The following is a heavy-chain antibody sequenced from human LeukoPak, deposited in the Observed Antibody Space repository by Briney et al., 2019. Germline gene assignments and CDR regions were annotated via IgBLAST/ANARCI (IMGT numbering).Heavy chain of an antibody. Sequence: GGSLRLSCAASGFTFRNYVIHWVRQAPGKGLEWVAVTSSDLNVKLYADSVKGRFTISRDNSRSTLYLQMNSLRPEDTAIYYCAREGYYGSGSPPSLYSDYWGQGTLVTVSS. CDR3: AREGYYGSGSPPSLYSDY. CDR2: TSSDLNVK. J-gene: IGHJ4*02. CDR1: GFTFRNYV. D-gene: IGHD3-10*01. V-gene: IGHV3-30-3*01.